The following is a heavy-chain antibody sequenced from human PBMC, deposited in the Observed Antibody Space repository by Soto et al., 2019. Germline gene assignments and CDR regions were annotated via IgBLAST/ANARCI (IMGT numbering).Heavy chain of an antibody. J-gene: IGHJ6*02. V-gene: IGHV1-69*04. Sequence: SVKVSCKASGGTFSSYTISWVRQAPGQGLEWMGRIIPILGIANYAQKFRGRVTITADKSTSTAYMELSSLRSEDTAVYYCARDKDRLQLGGNYYYIMDVWGQGTTVTVSS. D-gene: IGHD4-4*01. CDR1: GGTFSSYT. CDR2: IIPILGIA. CDR3: ARDKDRLQLGGNYYYIMDV.